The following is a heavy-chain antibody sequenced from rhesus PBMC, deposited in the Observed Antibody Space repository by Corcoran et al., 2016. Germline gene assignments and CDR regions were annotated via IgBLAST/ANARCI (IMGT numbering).Heavy chain of an antibody. D-gene: IGHD6-43*01. CDR1: GGSISSSY. CDR3: ARSSGYSSSYTFDD. Sequence: QLQLQESGPGLVKPSETLSVTCAVSGGSISSSYWIWIRQAPGKGLEWIWYIYGSGSSTNYNPSLKRGFTLSVETSKNQLPLTLSSVTTADTAVYYCARSSGYSSSYTFDDWGQGVLVTVSS. V-gene: IGHV4-169*01. J-gene: IGHJ4*01. CDR2: IYGSGSST.